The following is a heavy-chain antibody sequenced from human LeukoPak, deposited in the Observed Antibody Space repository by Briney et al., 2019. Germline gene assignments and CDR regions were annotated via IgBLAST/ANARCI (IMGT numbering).Heavy chain of an antibody. J-gene: IGHJ3*02. CDR1: GFTFDEYG. CDR2: INWNGGST. Sequence: PGGSLRLSCAASGFTFDEYGMSWVRQAPGKGLKWVSGINWNGGSTGYADSVKGLFTITRDTSKNTLYLQMNSLGDEDTAVYYCAKDRYYASGSSYGNAFDIWGQGTMVTVSS. D-gene: IGHD3-10*01. V-gene: IGHV3-20*04. CDR3: AKDRYYASGSSYGNAFDI.